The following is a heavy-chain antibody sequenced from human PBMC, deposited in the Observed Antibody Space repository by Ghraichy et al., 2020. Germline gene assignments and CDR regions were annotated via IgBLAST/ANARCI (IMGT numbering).Heavy chain of an antibody. Sequence: GGSLRLSCVASGFTFSSYWMSWVRQIPGKGLEWVANIKQDGSEKYYVESVKGRFTISRDNAKNSLYLQMNSLRAEDTAVYYCARDGGMVRGPNWFDPWGQGTLVTVSS. CDR1: GFTFSSYW. D-gene: IGHD3-10*01. J-gene: IGHJ5*02. V-gene: IGHV3-7*03. CDR2: IKQDGSEK. CDR3: ARDGGMVRGPNWFDP.